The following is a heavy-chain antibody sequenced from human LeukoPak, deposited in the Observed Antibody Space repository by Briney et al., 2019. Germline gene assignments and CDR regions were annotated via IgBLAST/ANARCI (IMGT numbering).Heavy chain of an antibody. J-gene: IGHJ4*02. CDR1: GGSVSSYY. Sequence: SETLSLTCTVSGGSVSSYYWSWIRQPGGKGLEWIGRIYTSGTTNYNPSLKSRVTMSVDTSKNQFSLKLTSVTAADTAVYYCASSLWDDSSGYFDYWGQGSLVTVSS. D-gene: IGHD3-22*01. V-gene: IGHV4-4*07. CDR2: IYTSGTT. CDR3: ASSLWDDSSGYFDY.